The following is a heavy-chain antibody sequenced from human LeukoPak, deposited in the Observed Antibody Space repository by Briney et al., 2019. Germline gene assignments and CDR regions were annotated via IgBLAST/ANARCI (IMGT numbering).Heavy chain of an antibody. V-gene: IGHV4-34*01. Sequence: PSETLSLTCAVYGGSFSGYYWSWIRQPPGKGLEWIGEINHSGSTNYNPSLKSRVTISVDTYKNQFSLKLSSVTAADTAVYYCARGWVRGVTHFDYWGQGTLVTVSS. J-gene: IGHJ4*02. CDR2: INHSGST. CDR3: ARGWVRGVTHFDY. D-gene: IGHD3-10*01. CDR1: GGSFSGYY.